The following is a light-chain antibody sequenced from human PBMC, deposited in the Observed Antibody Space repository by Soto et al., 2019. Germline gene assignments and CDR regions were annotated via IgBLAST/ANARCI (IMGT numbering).Light chain of an antibody. J-gene: IGKJ4*01. CDR1: QSFTDW. CDR2: AAS. V-gene: IGKV1-5*01. Sequence: DIQMTQSPSTLSASVGDRVTIACRASQSFTDWLAWYQQKPGKAPNLLIYAASTLQTGVPSRFSGGGSGTDFTLTIDNLQPEDFATYYCQQVDAYPSTFGGGTKVDIK. CDR3: QQVDAYPST.